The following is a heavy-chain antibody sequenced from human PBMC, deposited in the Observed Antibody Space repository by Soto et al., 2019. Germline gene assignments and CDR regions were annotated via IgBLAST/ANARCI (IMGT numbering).Heavy chain of an antibody. CDR2: IYYSGST. V-gene: IGHV4-61*01. CDR3: ARDQRYFDY. J-gene: IGHJ4*02. CDR1: GGSVSSGSYY. Sequence: QVQLQESGPGLVKPSETLSLTCTVSGGSVSSGSYYWSWIRQPPGKGLEWIGYIYYSGSTNYNPYLKSRVTISVDTSKNQFSLKLSSVTAADTARYYCARDQRYFDYWGQGTLVTVSS.